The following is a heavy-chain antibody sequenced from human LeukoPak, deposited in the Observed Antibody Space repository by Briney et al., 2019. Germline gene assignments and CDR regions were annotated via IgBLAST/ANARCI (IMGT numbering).Heavy chain of an antibody. CDR1: GGSLSSSY. D-gene: IGHD5-18*01. J-gene: IGHJ3*02. CDR2: TSYSGST. V-gene: IGHV4-59*08. Sequence: SETLSLTCTVSGGSLSSSYWSWIRQPPGKGLEWIGYTSYSGSTDYNPSLKSRVTMSVDTSKNQFSLKLTSAIAADTAVYYCVESGNRGYSYGYSAFDIWGQGTTVTVSS. CDR3: VESGNRGYSYGYSAFDI.